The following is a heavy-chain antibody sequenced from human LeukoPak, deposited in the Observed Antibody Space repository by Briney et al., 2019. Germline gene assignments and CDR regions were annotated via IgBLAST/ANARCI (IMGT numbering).Heavy chain of an antibody. CDR1: GYTFTGYY. V-gene: IGHV1-2*02. D-gene: IGHD5-24*01. CDR2: INPNSGGT. CDR3: ARGRPTIDY. J-gene: IGHJ4*02. Sequence: ASVKVSCKASGYTFTGYYMRWARQAPGQGLEWMGWINPNSGGTNYAQQFQGRVTMTRDTSISTAYMELSRLRSDDTAVYYCARGRPTIDYWGQGTLVTVSS.